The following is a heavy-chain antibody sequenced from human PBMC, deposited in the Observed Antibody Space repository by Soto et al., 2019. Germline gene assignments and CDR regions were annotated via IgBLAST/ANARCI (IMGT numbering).Heavy chain of an antibody. J-gene: IGHJ6*02. D-gene: IGHD3-22*01. V-gene: IGHV1-18*01. CDR2: ISADNGNT. CDR1: CYTFLSFG. Sequence: ASVKVSYKASCYTFLSFGINWVRQAPGQGLEWMGWISADNGNTNYAQNLQGRVTMTTDTSTTTAYMELRSLRSDDTAVYYCARRAATMTYGMDVWGQGTTVTVS. CDR3: ARRAATMTYGMDV.